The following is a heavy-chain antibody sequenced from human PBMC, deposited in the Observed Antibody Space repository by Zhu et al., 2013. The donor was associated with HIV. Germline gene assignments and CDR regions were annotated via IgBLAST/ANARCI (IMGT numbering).Heavy chain of an antibody. D-gene: IGHD3-16*01. CDR1: GYTFTGYY. CDR2: IAPTGSRT. Sequence: QVQLVQSGAEVKKPGASVKVSCKTSGYTFTGYYIHWVRQAPGQGLEWMGLIAPTGSRTTYAQKFQGRVTMTRDTSTSTVYLEVNSLRSEDTAIYYCARRTVMSPYGFDIWGQGTMVTVSS. J-gene: IGHJ3*02. V-gene: IGHV1-46*01. CDR3: ARRTVMSPYGFDI.